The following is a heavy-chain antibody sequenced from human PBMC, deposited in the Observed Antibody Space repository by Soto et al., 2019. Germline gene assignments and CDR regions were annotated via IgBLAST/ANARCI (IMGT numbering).Heavy chain of an antibody. CDR1: GFSLTTSGVV. D-gene: IGHD3-3*01. V-gene: IGHV2-5*02. CDR3: AHRVLRTVFGLVTTTAIYFDF. J-gene: IGHJ4*02. Sequence: QITLNESGPTQVKPRQTLTLTCTFSGFSLTTSGVVVGWIRQSPGKAPEWLARIYWDDDKRYRPSLKSRLTITKDTSKNPVVLTMADLDPADTATYYCAHRVLRTVFGLVTTTAIYFDFWGQGTPVAVSS. CDR2: IYWDDDK.